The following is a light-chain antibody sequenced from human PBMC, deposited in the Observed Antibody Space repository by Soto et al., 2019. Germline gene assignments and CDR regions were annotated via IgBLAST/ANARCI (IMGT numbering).Light chain of an antibody. CDR3: MQALQTPT. CDR2: LGY. J-gene: IGKJ2*01. CDR1: RSLLKANGYTY. Sequence: DIVMTQSPLSLTVTPGEPASISCRSSRSLLKANGYTYFHWFLQKPGQSPQLLIYLGYNRASGVPDRFSGSGSGTDFILKISRVEAEDVGIYYCMQALQTPTFGQGTKVDIK. V-gene: IGKV2-28*01.